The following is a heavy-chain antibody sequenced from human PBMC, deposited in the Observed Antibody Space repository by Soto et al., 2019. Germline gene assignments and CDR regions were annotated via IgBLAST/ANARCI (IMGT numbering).Heavy chain of an antibody. CDR3: ARLTTRDY. Sequence: EVQLVESGGSLVQPGRSLRLSCAASGFTFSSYSMNWVRQAPGKGLEWVSHISSSSSTIYYADSVKGRFTISRDNAKNSLYLQMNSLRAEDTAVYYCARLTTRDYWGQRTLVTVSS. D-gene: IGHD4-17*01. CDR2: ISSSSSTI. V-gene: IGHV3-48*01. J-gene: IGHJ4*02. CDR1: GFTFSSYS.